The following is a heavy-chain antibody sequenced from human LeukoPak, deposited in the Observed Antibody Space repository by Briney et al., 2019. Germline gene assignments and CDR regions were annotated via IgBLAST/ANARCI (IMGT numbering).Heavy chain of an antibody. J-gene: IGHJ3*01. D-gene: IGHD5-18*01. Sequence: ASVKVSCKLSGYTLAELSIHWVRQVPGIGLEWMGGFDPEDGDTFFAQKFQGRVTMTEDTSTDTAYMELSSLRYEDTAVYYCATQDVNPTMGTGGYSDAFDVWGQGTLVTVSS. CDR2: FDPEDGDT. V-gene: IGHV1-24*01. CDR1: GYTLAELS. CDR3: ATQDVNPTMGTGGYSDAFDV.